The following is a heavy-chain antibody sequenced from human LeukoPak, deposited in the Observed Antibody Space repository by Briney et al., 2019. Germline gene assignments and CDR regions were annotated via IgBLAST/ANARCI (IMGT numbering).Heavy chain of an antibody. D-gene: IGHD5-18*01. CDR1: GGSISSSSYY. J-gene: IGHJ4*02. Sequence: PSETLSLTCTVSGGSISSSSYYWGWIRQPPGKGLEWIGSIYYSGSTYYNPSLKSRVTISVDTSKNQSSLKLSSVTAADTAVYYCARHGFRWIQLWQFGYWGQGTLVTVSS. CDR2: IYYSGST. V-gene: IGHV4-39*01. CDR3: ARHGFRWIQLWQFGY.